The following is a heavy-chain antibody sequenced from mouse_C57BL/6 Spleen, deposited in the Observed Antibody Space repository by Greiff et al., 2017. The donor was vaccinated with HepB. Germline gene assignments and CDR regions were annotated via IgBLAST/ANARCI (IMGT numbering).Heavy chain of an antibody. Sequence: QVQLQQSGPELVKPGASVKISCKASGYAFSSSWMNWVKQRPGKGLEWIGRIYPGDGDTNYNGKFKGKATLTADKSSSTAYMQLSSLTSEDSAVYFWARARATAPHFDYWGEGTTLTVSS. D-gene: IGHD1-1*01. V-gene: IGHV1-82*01. CDR3: ARARATAPHFDY. CDR2: IYPGDGDT. CDR1: GYAFSSSW. J-gene: IGHJ2*01.